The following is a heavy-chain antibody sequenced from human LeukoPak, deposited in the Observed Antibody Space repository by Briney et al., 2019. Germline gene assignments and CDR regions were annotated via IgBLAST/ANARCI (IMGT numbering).Heavy chain of an antibody. CDR2: IYYSGST. CDR1: GGSISSGGYY. V-gene: IGHV4-31*03. Sequence: PSQTLSLTCTVSGGSISSGGYYWSWIRQHPGEGLEWIGYIYYSGSTYYNPSLKSRVTISVDTSKNQFSLKLSSVTAADTAVYYCAMGATVTTPGLFDYWGQGTLVTVSS. J-gene: IGHJ4*02. D-gene: IGHD4-17*01. CDR3: AMGATVTTPGLFDY.